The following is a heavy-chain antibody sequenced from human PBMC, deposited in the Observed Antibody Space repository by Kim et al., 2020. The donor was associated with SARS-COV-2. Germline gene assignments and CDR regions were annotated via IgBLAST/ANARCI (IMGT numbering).Heavy chain of an antibody. Sequence: SETLSLTCAVYGGSFSGYYWSWIRQPPGKGLEWIGEINHSGGTNYNPSPKSRVTISVDTSKNQSSLKLSSVTAADPAVNYCARGLRMMYSIIWYPAENY. V-gene: IGHV4-34*01. D-gene: IGHD6-13*01. CDR3: ARGLRMMYSIIWYPAENY. J-gene: IGHJ4*01. CDR1: GGSFSGYY. CDR2: INHSGGT.